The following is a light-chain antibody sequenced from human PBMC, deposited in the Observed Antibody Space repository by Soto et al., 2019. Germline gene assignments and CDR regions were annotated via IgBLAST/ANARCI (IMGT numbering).Light chain of an antibody. CDR2: GAS. V-gene: IGKV3-20*01. CDR3: QQYGNSPPDT. J-gene: IGKJ2*01. Sequence: EIVLTQSPGTLSLSPGERATLSCRASHSVSSSYLAWYQQKPGQAPRVLIYGASSRATGIPDRFSGSGSGTEFTLTISRLEPEDFAVYFCQQYGNSPPDTFGQGTKVDIK. CDR1: HSVSSSY.